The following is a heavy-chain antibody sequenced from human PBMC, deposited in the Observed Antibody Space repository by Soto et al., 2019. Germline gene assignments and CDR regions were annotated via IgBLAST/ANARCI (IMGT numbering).Heavy chain of an antibody. CDR1: GFTFSSYG. CDR3: AGQIYDSDTGPNFQYYFDS. D-gene: IGHD3-22*01. CDR2: ISYDGSNK. J-gene: IGHJ4*02. V-gene: IGHV3-30*03. Sequence: GGSLRLSCAASGFTFSSYGLHWVRQAPGTGLEWVAVISYDGSNKYYADSVKGRFTISRDNSKNTLYLQMNSLRAEDTAMYYCAGQIYDSDTGPNFQYYFDSWGQGTPVTVSS.